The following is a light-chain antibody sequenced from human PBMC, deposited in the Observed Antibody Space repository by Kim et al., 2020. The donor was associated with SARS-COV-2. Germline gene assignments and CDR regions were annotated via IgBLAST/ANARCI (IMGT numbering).Light chain of an antibody. CDR3: CSYAGSYPVV. CDR1: SSDGGGYNY. CDR2: DVS. Sequence: GQSVTLSCTGTSSDGGGYNYVSWYQQHPGKAPKLMIYDVSKRPSGVPDRFSGSKSGNTASLTISGLQAEDEADYYCCSYAGSYPVVFGGGTQLTVL. V-gene: IGLV2-11*01. J-gene: IGLJ2*01.